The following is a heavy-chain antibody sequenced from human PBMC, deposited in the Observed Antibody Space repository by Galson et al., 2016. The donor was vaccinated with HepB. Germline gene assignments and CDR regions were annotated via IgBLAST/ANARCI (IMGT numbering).Heavy chain of an antibody. D-gene: IGHD3-3*01. J-gene: IGHJ4*02. CDR1: TFTFSSYG. Sequence: SLRLSCAASTFTFSSYGMHWVRQAPGKGLEWVAVISYDESNKYYADSVKGRFTISRDNSKNTLYLQMNSLRAEDTAFYYCAKDRAWDIFGFWYFDSWGQGTLVTVSS. V-gene: IGHV3-30*18. CDR2: ISYDESNK. CDR3: AKDRAWDIFGFWYFDS.